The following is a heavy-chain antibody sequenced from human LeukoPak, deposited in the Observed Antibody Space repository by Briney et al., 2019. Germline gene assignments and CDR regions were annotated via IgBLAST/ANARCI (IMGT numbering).Heavy chain of an antibody. V-gene: IGHV1-2*02. J-gene: IGHJ3*02. CDR2: IDPNNGGT. CDR3: ARGDDNWNEGLFAFDI. CDR1: AYTFTVYY. Sequence: GASVKVSCKASAYTFTVYYMHGVRQAPGQGLEWMGWIDPNNGGTNYAQKFQGRVTMTRDMSTSTVYRELSSLRSEDTAVYYCARGDDNWNEGLFAFDIWGQGTMVTVSS. D-gene: IGHD1-20*01.